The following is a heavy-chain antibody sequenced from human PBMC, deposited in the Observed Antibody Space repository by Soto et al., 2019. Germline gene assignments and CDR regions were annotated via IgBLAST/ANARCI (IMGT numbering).Heavy chain of an antibody. CDR1: GFTFSSYG. V-gene: IGHV3-33*01. CDR2: IWYDGSNK. CDR3: AREGQQLSPGY. Sequence: QVQLVESGGGVVQPGRSLRLSCAASGFTFSSYGMDWVRQAPGKGLEWVAVIWYDGSNKYYADSVKGRFTISRDNSKNTLYLQMNSLRAEDTAVYYCAREGQQLSPGYWGQGTLVTVSS. D-gene: IGHD6-13*01. J-gene: IGHJ4*02.